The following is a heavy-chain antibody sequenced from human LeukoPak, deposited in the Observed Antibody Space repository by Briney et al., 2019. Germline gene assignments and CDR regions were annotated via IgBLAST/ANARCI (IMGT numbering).Heavy chain of an antibody. V-gene: IGHV3-30*18. CDR1: GFTFSSYG. D-gene: IGHD3-10*01. CDR3: AKGQSGSDYHYGMDV. J-gene: IGHJ6*02. Sequence: PGGSLRLSCAASGFTFSSYGMHWVRQAPGKGLEWVAVISYDGSDKYHADSVKGRFTISRDNSKNTLYLQMNSLRAEDTAVYYCAKGQSGSDYHYGMDVWGQGTTVTVSS. CDR2: ISYDGSDK.